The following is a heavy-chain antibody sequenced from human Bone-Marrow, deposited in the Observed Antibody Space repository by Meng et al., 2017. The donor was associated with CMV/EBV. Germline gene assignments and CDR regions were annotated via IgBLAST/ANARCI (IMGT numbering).Heavy chain of an antibody. J-gene: IGHJ6*02. CDR1: GFTFSNYA. Sequence: GESLKISCAASGFTFSNYAMHWVRQAPGKGLEWVAVISYDGTNKYCADSVKGRFTISRDNSKNTLYLQMNSLRAEDTAVYYCAKDIMDVWGQGTTVTVSS. V-gene: IGHV3-30*04. CDR3: AKDIMDV. CDR2: ISYDGTNK.